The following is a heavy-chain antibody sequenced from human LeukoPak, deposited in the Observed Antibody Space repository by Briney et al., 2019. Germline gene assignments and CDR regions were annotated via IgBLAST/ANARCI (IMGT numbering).Heavy chain of an antibody. CDR2: IYYSGST. CDR1: GGSISSGDYY. J-gene: IGHJ4*02. Sequence: SETLSLTCTVPGGSISSGDYYWSWIRQPPGKGLEWIGYIYYSGSTYYNPSLKSRVTISVDTSKNQFSLKLSSVTAADTAVYYCARGSYDTPSFDYWGQGTLVTVSS. V-gene: IGHV4-30-4*08. CDR3: ARGSYDTPSFDY. D-gene: IGHD1-26*01.